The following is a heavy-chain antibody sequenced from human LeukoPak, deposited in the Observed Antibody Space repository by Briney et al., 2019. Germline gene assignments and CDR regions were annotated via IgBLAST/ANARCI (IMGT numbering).Heavy chain of an antibody. D-gene: IGHD2-21*01. J-gene: IGHJ6*03. Sequence: SETLSLTCTVSGGSISSSSYYWGWIRQPPGKGLEWIGSIYYSGSTYYNPSLKSRVTISVDTSKNQFSPKLSSVTAADTAVYYCARVGGATLNSYYYMDVWGKGTTVTVSS. CDR3: ARVGGATLNSYYYMDV. V-gene: IGHV4-39*07. CDR2: IYYSGST. CDR1: GGSISSSSYY.